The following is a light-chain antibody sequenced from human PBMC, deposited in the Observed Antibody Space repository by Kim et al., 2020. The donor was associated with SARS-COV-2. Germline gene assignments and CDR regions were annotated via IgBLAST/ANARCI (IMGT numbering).Light chain of an antibody. V-gene: IGLV4-69*01. CDR2: VNRDGSH. CDR3: QTWDTGIRV. Sequence: SVQLTCILSSGHSSYAIAWHQQQQGKGPRFLMKVNRDGSHIKGDGLPDRFSGSTSGAERYLPISSLQPEDEADYYCQTWDTGIRVFGGGTQLTVL. CDR1: SGHSSYA. J-gene: IGLJ3*02.